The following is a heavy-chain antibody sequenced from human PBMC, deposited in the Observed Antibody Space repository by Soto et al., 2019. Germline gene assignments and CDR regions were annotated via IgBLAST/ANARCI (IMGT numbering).Heavy chain of an antibody. V-gene: IGHV3-72*01. Sequence: EVQLVESGGGLVQPGGSLRLSCAASGFSFADHFMDWVRQAPGKGLEWVGRTRNKFNGYSTEYAASVTGRFTISRDDSHNSLYLQMDSLNTEDSAVYHCAREAMNDSHYQIRYFDVWGSGTLVTVSS. CDR2: TRNKFNGYST. J-gene: IGHJ2*01. D-gene: IGHD3-22*01. CDR1: GFSFADHF. CDR3: AREAMNDSHYQIRYFDV.